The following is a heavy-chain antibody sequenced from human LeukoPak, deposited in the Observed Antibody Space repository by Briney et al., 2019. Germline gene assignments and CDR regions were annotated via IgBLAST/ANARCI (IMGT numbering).Heavy chain of an antibody. CDR3: ARAQARGAFSSQYYFDY. CDR2: ICYSGST. CDR1: GGPISSGGYY. J-gene: IGHJ4*02. Sequence: SQTLSLTCTVSGGPISSGGYYWSWIRQHPGKGLEWIGYICYSGSTYYNPSLKSRVTISVDTSKNQFSLKLSSVTAADTAVYYCARAQARGAFSSQYYFDYWGQGTLVTVSS. V-gene: IGHV4-31*03. D-gene: IGHD1-26*01.